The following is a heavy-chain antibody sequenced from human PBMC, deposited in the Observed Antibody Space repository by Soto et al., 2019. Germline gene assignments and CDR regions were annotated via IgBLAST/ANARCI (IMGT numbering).Heavy chain of an antibody. CDR2: INAGNGNT. CDR3: ARDLGGWPDY. V-gene: IGHV1-3*01. J-gene: IGHJ4*02. Sequence: QVQLVQSGAEVKKPGASVKVSCKASGYTFTSYAMHWVRQAPGQRLEWMGWINAGNGNTIYSQKFQGRVTSSRDTSASTAYMELSGLRSEDTAVYYCARDLGGWPDYWGQGTLVTVSS. D-gene: IGHD2-15*01. CDR1: GYTFTSYA.